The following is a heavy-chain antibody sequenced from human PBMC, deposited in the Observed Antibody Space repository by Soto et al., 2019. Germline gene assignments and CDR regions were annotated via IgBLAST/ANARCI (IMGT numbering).Heavy chain of an antibody. CDR3: ARDRRIAVAGPSGCDWFDP. D-gene: IGHD6-19*01. V-gene: IGHV3-30-3*01. CDR1: GFTFSSYA. CDR2: ISYDGSNK. J-gene: IGHJ5*02. Sequence: QVQLVESGGGVVQPGRSLRLSCAASGFTFSSYAMHWVRQAPGKGLEWVAVISYDGSNKYYADSVTGRFTISRDNSKNTLYLQRNSLRAEDTAVYYCARDRRIAVAGPSGCDWFDPWGQGTLVTVSS.